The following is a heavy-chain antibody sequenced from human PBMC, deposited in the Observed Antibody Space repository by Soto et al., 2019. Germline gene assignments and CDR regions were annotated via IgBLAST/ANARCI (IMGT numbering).Heavy chain of an antibody. CDR3: ARRKNDYGDYVLGIS. J-gene: IGHJ5*02. CDR2: ISSSSSTI. CDR1: GFTFSSYS. Sequence: GGSLRLSCAASGFTFSSYSMNWVRQAPGKGLEWVSYISSSSSTIYYADSVKGRFTISRDNAKNSLYLQMNSLRAEDTAVYYCARRKNDYGDYVLGISWGQGTLVTVSS. D-gene: IGHD4-17*01. V-gene: IGHV3-48*01.